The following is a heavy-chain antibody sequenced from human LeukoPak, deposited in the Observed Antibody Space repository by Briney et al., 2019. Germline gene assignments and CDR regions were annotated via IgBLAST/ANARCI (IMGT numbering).Heavy chain of an antibody. CDR1: GFTFSSYA. J-gene: IGHJ4*02. CDR2: ISSNGGST. Sequence: GGSLRLSCAASGFTFSSYAMSWVRQAPGKGLEYVSAISSNGGSTYYANSVKGRLTISRDNSKNTLYLQMGSLRAEDMAVYYCARGPSLWFGDYYFDYWGQGTLVTVSS. CDR3: ARGPSLWFGDYYFDY. D-gene: IGHD3-10*01. V-gene: IGHV3-64*01.